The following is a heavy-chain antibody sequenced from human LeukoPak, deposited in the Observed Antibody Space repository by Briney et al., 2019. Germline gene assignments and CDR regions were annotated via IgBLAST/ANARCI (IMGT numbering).Heavy chain of an antibody. CDR2: LYSGSST. Sequence: GGTLRLSCAASGFTVSTNYMNWVRQAPGKGLQWVSILYSGSSTYYADSVEGRFIVSRDSSKNTLSLQMNDLRAEDTAVYYCARVADHFHWYLDLWGRGTLVTVSS. D-gene: IGHD3-3*02. CDR1: GFTVSTNY. CDR3: ARVADHFHWYLDL. V-gene: IGHV3-53*01. J-gene: IGHJ2*01.